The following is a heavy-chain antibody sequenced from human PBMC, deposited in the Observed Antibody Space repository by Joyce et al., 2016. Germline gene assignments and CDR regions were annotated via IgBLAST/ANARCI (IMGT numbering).Heavy chain of an antibody. V-gene: IGHV3-48*03. J-gene: IGHJ4*02. Sequence: EVQLVESGGGLVQPGGSLILSCAASGLIFSSKEMNWVRQAPGKGLEWITYISRSGDLIHYADSVRGRFTIPRNKAGSSLYLQMESLRAEDTAMYYCASPSCDVWGQGSLVTVSS. CDR2: ISRSGDLI. CDR3: ASPSCDV. CDR1: GLIFSSKE.